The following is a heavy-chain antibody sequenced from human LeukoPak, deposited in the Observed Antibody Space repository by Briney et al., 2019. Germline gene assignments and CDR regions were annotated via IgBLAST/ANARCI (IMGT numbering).Heavy chain of an antibody. Sequence: SETLSLTCAVYGESFSGYYWSWIRQPPGKGLEWIGEINHSGSASYNPSLKSRVIMSADTSKNQFSLRLRSVTAADTAVYYCARETPLDYYDSSGYYYGGHVYWGQGTLVTVSS. CDR2: INHSGSA. CDR3: ARETPLDYYDSSGYYYGGHVY. J-gene: IGHJ4*02. CDR1: GESFSGYY. D-gene: IGHD3-22*01. V-gene: IGHV4-34*01.